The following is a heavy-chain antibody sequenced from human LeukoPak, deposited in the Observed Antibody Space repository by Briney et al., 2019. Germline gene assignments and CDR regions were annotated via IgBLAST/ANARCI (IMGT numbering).Heavy chain of an antibody. J-gene: IGHJ4*02. CDR1: GFTFTNAG. Sequence: PGRSLRLSCAASGFTFTNAGIHWVRLAAGKGLEWVSFISHDGTNKYHSDSVDGRFTVSRLNSQNTVHLQMTDLRPDDTATYYCASEDVDTGDFWGQGTLVTVSS. V-gene: IGHV3-30*01. CDR3: ASEDVDTGDF. D-gene: IGHD5-18*01. CDR2: ISHDGTNK.